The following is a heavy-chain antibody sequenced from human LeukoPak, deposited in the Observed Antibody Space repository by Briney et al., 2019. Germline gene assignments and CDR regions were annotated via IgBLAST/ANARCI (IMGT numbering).Heavy chain of an antibody. CDR1: DFSVNNNY. Sequence: GGSLTLSCAASDFSVNNNYVDWVRQAPGKGLEWVSCMDNFGIKRYADSVHGRFTVSRDSARDMVFLQMNSLRVEDTAVYYCAGGKYYGLGSRPGYLGYWGLGTMVTVSS. V-gene: IGHV3-53*01. J-gene: IGHJ4*02. CDR3: AGGKYYGLGSRPGYLGY. CDR2: MDNFGIK. D-gene: IGHD3-10*01.